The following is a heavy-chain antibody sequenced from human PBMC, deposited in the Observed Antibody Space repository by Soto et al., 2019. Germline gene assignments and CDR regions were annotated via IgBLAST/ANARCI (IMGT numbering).Heavy chain of an antibody. CDR2: IWYDGSNK. CDR3: ARGYDSSGYYYSRAALEYYYGMDV. CDR1: GFTFSSYG. V-gene: IGHV3-33*01. J-gene: IGHJ6*02. D-gene: IGHD3-22*01. Sequence: GGSLRLSCAASGFTFSSYGMHWVRQAPGKGLEWVAVIWYDGSNKYYADSVKGRFTISRDNSKNTLYLQMNSLRAEDTAVYYCARGYDSSGYYYSRAALEYYYGMDVWGQGTTVTVSS.